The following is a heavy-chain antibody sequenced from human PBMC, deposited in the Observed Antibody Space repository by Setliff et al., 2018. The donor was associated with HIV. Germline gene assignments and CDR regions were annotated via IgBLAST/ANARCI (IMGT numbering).Heavy chain of an antibody. V-gene: IGHV1-2*02. J-gene: IGHJ6*03. CDR3: ARAYDYSNYFHYYMDV. D-gene: IGHD4-4*01. Sequence: ASVKVSCKASGYTFSDYFIHWVRQAPGQGLEWMGWIHPNRGGTNYAQKFQGRVTMTRDTSITTAYMELSRLSSDDTAVYYCARAYDYSNYFHYYMDVWGKGTTVTVSS. CDR1: GYTFSDYF. CDR2: IHPNRGGT.